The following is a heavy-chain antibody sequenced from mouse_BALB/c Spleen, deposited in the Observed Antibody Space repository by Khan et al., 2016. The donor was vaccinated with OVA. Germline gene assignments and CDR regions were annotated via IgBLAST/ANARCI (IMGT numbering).Heavy chain of an antibody. CDR1: GFTFRNYG. D-gene: IGHD4-1*01. CDR2: INSDGSYT. CDR3: ASHLTGSFAY. V-gene: IGHV5-6*01. J-gene: IGHJ3*01. Sequence: DVQLVESGGDLVKPGGSLKLSCAASGFTFRNYGMSWVRQIPDKRLEWVATINSDGSYTYYPESVKGRFTISRNNAKNNLYLEMSSLKSDDTAMYYCASHLTGSFAYWGQGTLVTVFA.